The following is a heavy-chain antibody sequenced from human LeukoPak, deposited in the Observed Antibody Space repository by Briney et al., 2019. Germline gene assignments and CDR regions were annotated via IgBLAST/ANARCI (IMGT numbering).Heavy chain of an antibody. CDR2: ISYDGSNK. Sequence: HTGGSLRLSCAASGFTFSSYAVHWVRQAPGKGLEWVAVISYDGSNKYYADSVKGQFTISRDNSKNTLYLQMNSLRAEDTAVYYCVKTIAVAGNFDSWGQGTLVTVSS. CDR1: GFTFSSYA. D-gene: IGHD6-19*01. J-gene: IGHJ4*02. V-gene: IGHV3-30-3*02. CDR3: VKTIAVAGNFDS.